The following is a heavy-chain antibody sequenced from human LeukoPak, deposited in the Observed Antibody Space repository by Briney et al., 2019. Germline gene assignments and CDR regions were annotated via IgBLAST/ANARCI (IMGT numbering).Heavy chain of an antibody. J-gene: IGHJ4*02. Sequence: GGSLRLSCVASGITFSNYAVSWVRQAPDKGLDWASVISGSAHKICYADSVKGRFTISRDNSENIVYLQMNNLRAEDTALYYCAGRITGYSSGYVYWGQGTLVTVSS. V-gene: IGHV3-23*01. D-gene: IGHD5-18*01. CDR1: GITFSNYA. CDR2: ISGSAHKI. CDR3: AGRITGYSSGYVY.